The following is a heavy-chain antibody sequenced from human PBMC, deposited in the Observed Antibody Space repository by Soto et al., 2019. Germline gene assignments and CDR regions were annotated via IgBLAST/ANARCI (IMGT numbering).Heavy chain of an antibody. CDR2: ISPGDSDT. J-gene: IGHJ6*02. V-gene: IGHV5-51*01. CDR1: GYSFTNYW. Sequence: PGESLKISCRGSGYSFTNYWIGWVCQMPGKGLEWMGIISPGDSDTKYNPSFQDQVTISANKSITTTYLQWSSLKASDTAIYYCAASNFYYEMDVWGQGTTVTVSS. CDR3: AASNFYYEMDV.